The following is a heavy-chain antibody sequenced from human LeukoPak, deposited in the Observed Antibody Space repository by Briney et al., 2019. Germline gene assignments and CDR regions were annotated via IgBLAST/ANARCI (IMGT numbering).Heavy chain of an antibody. CDR2: ISSSSSYI. J-gene: IGHJ4*02. Sequence: PGGSLRLSCAASGFTFSSDWMHWVRQGPGKGLVWVSSISSSSSYIYYADSVKGRFTISRDNAKNSLYLQMNSLRAEDTAVYYCAREESIAAREVFDYWGQGTPVTVSS. CDR3: AREESIAAREVFDY. CDR1: GFTFSSDW. D-gene: IGHD6-6*01. V-gene: IGHV3-21*01.